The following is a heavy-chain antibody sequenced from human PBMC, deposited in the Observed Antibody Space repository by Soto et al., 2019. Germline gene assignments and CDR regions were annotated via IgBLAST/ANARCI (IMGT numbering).Heavy chain of an antibody. Sequence: EVQLVESGGGLVQPGGSLRLSCAASGFTLITYWMSWARQAPGKGLEWVGNIKEDGSESYFVDSVKGRFTISRDNARNLLHMQMNSLRDEDTAMYYCVRVGGRDGSTTSWGRGTMVTVSS. J-gene: IGHJ3*01. CDR1: GFTLITYW. V-gene: IGHV3-7*04. CDR2: IKEDGSES. CDR3: VRVGGRDGSTTS. D-gene: IGHD2-15*01.